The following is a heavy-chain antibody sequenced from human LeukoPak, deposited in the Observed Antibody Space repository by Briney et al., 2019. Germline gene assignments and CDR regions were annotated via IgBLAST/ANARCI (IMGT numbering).Heavy chain of an antibody. D-gene: IGHD3-22*01. J-gene: IGHJ4*02. CDR1: GFSLRTNGMC. V-gene: IGHV2-70*11. CDR3: ARGRGYFYDSSGYYTFDY. Sequence: SGPALVKPTQTLTLTCTFPGFSLRTNGMCVGWIRQPPGKALEWVARIDWDDDKYFRTSLETRLTISKDTSKNQVVLTMTNMDPVDTATYYCARGRGYFYDSSGYYTFDYWGQGTLVTVSS. CDR2: IDWDDDK.